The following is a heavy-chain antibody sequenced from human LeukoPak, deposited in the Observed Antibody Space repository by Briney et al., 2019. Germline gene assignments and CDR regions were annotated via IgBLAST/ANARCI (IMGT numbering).Heavy chain of an antibody. V-gene: IGHV3-7*01. D-gene: IGHD6-13*01. CDR2: IKQDGSER. J-gene: IGHJ6*03. CDR3: ARDSGVAAAGFYYYYYYMDV. CDR1: GFTFSSYW. Sequence: GESLRLSCAASGFTFSSYWMSWVRQAPGKGLEWVANIKQDGSERYYVDSVKGRFTLSRDNAKNSLYLQMNSLRAADTAVYYCARDSGVAAAGFYYYYYYMDVWGKGTTVTISS.